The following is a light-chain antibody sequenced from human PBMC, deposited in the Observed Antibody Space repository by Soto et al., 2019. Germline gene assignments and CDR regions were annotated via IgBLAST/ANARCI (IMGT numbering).Light chain of an antibody. V-gene: IGKV3-20*01. CDR2: GAS. CDR3: QQFGRSPPSWT. J-gene: IGKJ1*01. CDR1: QSVSSNY. Sequence: ETVLTQSPGTLSLSPGERATLSCRASQSVSSNYLAWYQQKPGQAPRLLMYGASTRATGIPDRFSGSGSGTDFTPTISRLEPDDVAVYYCQQFGRSPPSWTFGQGTKVEIK.